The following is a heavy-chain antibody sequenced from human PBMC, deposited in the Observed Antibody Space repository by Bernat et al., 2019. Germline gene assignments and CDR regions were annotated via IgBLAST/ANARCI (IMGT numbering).Heavy chain of an antibody. CDR1: GFTFSNYA. CDR3: ARHYGSPGSMDV. Sequence: QVQLVESGGGVVQPGRSRRLSCAASGFTFSNYAIHWFRQAPGKGLEWVAAISYDGSNKYYEDSVKGRFTISRDNSKNTLYLQMNSLGTEDTAVYYCARHYGSPGSMDVWGQGTTVTVSS. CDR2: ISYDGSNK. J-gene: IGHJ6*02. D-gene: IGHD3-10*01. V-gene: IGHV3-30-3*01.